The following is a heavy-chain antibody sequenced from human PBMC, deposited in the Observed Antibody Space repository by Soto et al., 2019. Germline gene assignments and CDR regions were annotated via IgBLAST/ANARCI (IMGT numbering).Heavy chain of an antibody. V-gene: IGHV1-18*01. J-gene: IGHJ6*02. CDR1: GYTFTSYG. CDR2: ISAYNGNT. CDR3: ARDVLLWFGESLGDV. D-gene: IGHD3-10*01. Sequence: ASVKVSCKASGYTFTSYGISWVRQAPGQGLEWMGWISAYNGNTNYAQKLQGRVTMTTDTSTSTAYMELRSLRSDDTAVYYCARDVLLWFGESLGDVWGQGTTVTVSS.